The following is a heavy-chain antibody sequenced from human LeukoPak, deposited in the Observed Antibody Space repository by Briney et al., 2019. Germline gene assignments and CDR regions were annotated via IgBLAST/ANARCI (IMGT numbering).Heavy chain of an antibody. D-gene: IGHD4-11*01. CDR3: ARLLHDWFDS. CDR2: ISGSDNYI. V-gene: IGHV3-21*04. Sequence: KSGGSLRLSCAASGFTFSYYSMNWVRQAPGKGLEWVSSISGSDNYIYYTDLVKGRFTISRDNAKNSLYLQMNSLRAADTAVYYCARLLHDWFDSWGQGTLVTVSS. J-gene: IGHJ5*01. CDR1: GFTFSYYS.